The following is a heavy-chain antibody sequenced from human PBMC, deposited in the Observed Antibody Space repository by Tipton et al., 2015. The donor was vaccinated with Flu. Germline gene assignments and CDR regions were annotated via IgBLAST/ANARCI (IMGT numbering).Heavy chain of an antibody. CDR2: IYYSGTA. CDR3: ARETSSSWFGYFDP. CDR1: GGSISSGAYY. Sequence: LRLSCAVSGGSISSGAYYWTWIRQHPGKGLEWIGFIYYSGTAYYNPSLKSLVTISIDTSKNHFSLRLTSVTAADTAMYYCARETSSSWFGYFDPWGQGTLVTVSS. V-gene: IGHV4-31*01. J-gene: IGHJ5*02. D-gene: IGHD3-10*01.